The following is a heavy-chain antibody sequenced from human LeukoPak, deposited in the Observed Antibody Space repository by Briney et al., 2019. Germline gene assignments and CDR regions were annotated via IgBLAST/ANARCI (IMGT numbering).Heavy chain of an antibody. J-gene: IGHJ4*02. D-gene: IGHD5-12*01. CDR2: IVASSGST. Sequence: GGSLRLSCAASGFSISNSAMSWVRQAPGKGLEWVSLIVASSGSTFYADSVKGRFTISRDSSKNTLYLQMNSLRAEDMAVYYCAKGAYDYIEMGYFDYWGQGTLITVSS. V-gene: IGHV3-23*01. CDR1: GFSISNSA. CDR3: AKGAYDYIEMGYFDY.